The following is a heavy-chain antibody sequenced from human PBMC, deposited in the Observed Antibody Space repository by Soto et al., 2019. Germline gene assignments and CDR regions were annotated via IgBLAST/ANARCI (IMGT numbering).Heavy chain of an antibody. CDR2: TYYRSKWYN. V-gene: IGHV6-1*01. J-gene: IGHJ4*02. CDR3: ARERGIAAAGLRYFDY. CDR1: GDSVSSNSAS. D-gene: IGHD6-13*01. Sequence: PSQTLSLTCAISGDSVSSNSASWNWIRPSPSRGLEWLGRTYYRSKWYNDYAVSVKSRITINPDTSKNQFSLQLNSVTPEDTAVYYCARERGIAAAGLRYFDYWGQGTLVTVSS.